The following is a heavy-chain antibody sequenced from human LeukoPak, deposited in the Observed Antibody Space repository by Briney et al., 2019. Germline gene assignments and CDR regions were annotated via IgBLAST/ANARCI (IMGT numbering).Heavy chain of an antibody. CDR3: ARSCGGDCFGAFDI. J-gene: IGHJ3*02. Sequence: GASVKVSCKASGYTFSSHALNWVRQAPGQGLEWMGWINTNTGNPTHAQGFTGRFVFSLDTSVSTSYLQISSLKAEDTAVYYCARSCGGDCFGAFDIWGQGTMVTVSS. CDR2: INTNTGNP. V-gene: IGHV7-4-1*02. CDR1: GYTFSSHA. D-gene: IGHD2-21*02.